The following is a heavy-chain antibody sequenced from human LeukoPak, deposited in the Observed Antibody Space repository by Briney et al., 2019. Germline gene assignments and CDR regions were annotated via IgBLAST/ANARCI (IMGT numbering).Heavy chain of an antibody. Sequence: GGSLRLSCAASGFTFSSYGMHWVREAPGKGLEWVAFIRYDGSNKYYADSVKGRFTISRDNSKNTLYLQMNSLRAEDTAVYYCAKERDTAMVTIDYWGQGTLVTVSS. CDR2: IRYDGSNK. CDR1: GFTFSSYG. J-gene: IGHJ4*02. V-gene: IGHV3-30*02. CDR3: AKERDTAMVTIDY. D-gene: IGHD5-18*01.